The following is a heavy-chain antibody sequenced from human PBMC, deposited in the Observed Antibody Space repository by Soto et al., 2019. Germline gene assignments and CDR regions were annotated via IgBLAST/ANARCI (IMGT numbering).Heavy chain of an antibody. Sequence: EVQLLESGGGLVQPGGSLRLSCAASGFTFSSYAMSWVRQAPGKGLEWVSAISGSGGSTYYADSVKGRFTISRDNSKNTLYLQMNSLRAEDTAVYYCARSGPRYYYDSSGYYQGDDYWGQGTLVTVSS. V-gene: IGHV3-23*01. CDR1: GFTFSSYA. D-gene: IGHD3-22*01. CDR3: ARSGPRYYYDSSGYYQGDDY. CDR2: ISGSGGST. J-gene: IGHJ4*02.